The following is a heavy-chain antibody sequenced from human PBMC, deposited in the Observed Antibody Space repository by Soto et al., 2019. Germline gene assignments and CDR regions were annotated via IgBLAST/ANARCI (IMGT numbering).Heavy chain of an antibody. CDR3: AKDLAGVQSTFFDY. CDR1: DFTFSNAC. V-gene: IGHV3-15*07. D-gene: IGHD1-1*01. CDR2: IKSKTHGGTT. J-gene: IGHJ4*02. Sequence: PGGSLRHSCAASDFTFSNACINWVPQPPGKGLEWVGRIKSKTHGGTTDFAAPVKGRFAISRDDSKNMVYLQMNSLRAEDTAVYYCAKDLAGVQSTFFDYWGQGTLVTVSS.